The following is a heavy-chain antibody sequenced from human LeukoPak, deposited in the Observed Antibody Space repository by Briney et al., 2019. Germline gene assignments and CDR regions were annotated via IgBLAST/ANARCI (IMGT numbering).Heavy chain of an antibody. CDR2: INPNTGGT. CDR1: GYTFTGYY. CDR3: ARDTARITIFGVAKYMDV. D-gene: IGHD3-3*01. V-gene: IGHV1-2*02. J-gene: IGHJ6*03. Sequence: ASVKASCKASGYTFTGYYIHWVRQAPGQGLEWMGWINPNTGGTKYAQEFQGRVTMTRDTSISIAYMELSRLRSDDTAVYYCARDTARITIFGVAKYMDVWGKGTTVTVSS.